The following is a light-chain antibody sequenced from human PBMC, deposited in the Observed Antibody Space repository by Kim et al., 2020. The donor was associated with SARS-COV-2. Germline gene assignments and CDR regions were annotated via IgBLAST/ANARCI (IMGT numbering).Light chain of an antibody. V-gene: IGKV1-8*01. CDR2: GAS. CDR1: QGISSY. Sequence: ASTGDRVTITCRASQGISSYLGWYQQNPGRAPKRLIYGASTLQSGVPSRFSGSGSGTEFTLTISCLQPEDFATYYCLQYSSYPLTFGEGTKVDIK. J-gene: IGKJ4*01. CDR3: LQYSSYPLT.